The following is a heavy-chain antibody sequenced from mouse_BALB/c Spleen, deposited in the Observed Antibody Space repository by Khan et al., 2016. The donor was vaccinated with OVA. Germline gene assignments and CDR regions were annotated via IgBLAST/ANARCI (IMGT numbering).Heavy chain of an antibody. J-gene: IGHJ2*01. V-gene: IGHV3-2*02. Sequence: EVQLQESGPGLVKPSQSLSLTCTVTGYSITSVYGWNWIRQLPGNKLEWMGYISYSGSTNYNPSLKSRISITRDTSKNQFFLQLNSVTTEDTATYYCARTARIKYWGQGTTLTVSS. D-gene: IGHD1-2*01. CDR2: ISYSGST. CDR1: GYSITSVYG. CDR3: ARTARIKY.